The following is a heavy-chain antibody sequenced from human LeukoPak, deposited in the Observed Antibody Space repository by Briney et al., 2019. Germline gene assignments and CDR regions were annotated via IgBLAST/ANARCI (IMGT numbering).Heavy chain of an antibody. J-gene: IGHJ4*02. V-gene: IGHV4-59*08. CDR3: ARGIDSSGYYREDY. CDR2: MYYSVST. CDR1: GGSIGSYY. Sequence: SETLSLTCTLSGGSIGSYYWTWIRQPPGKGLEWIGYMYYSVSTDYNPSLKSRVTISVDTSKNHLSLKLSSVTAADTAVFYCARGIDSSGYYREDYWGQGTLVTVSS. D-gene: IGHD3-22*01.